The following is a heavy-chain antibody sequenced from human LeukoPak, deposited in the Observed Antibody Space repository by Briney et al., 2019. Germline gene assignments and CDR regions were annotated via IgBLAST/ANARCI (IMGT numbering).Heavy chain of an antibody. J-gene: IGHJ4*02. CDR3: AQPYNYGSGSLDK. CDR1: GYTFTGYY. Sequence: GASVKVSCKTSGYTFTGYYMHWVRQAPGQGLEWMGWINPNSGGTNYAQKFQGRVTMTRDTSISTAYMDLSRLRSDDTAVYFCAQPYNYGSGSLDKWGQGTLVTVSS. CDR2: INPNSGGT. D-gene: IGHD3-10*01. V-gene: IGHV1-2*02.